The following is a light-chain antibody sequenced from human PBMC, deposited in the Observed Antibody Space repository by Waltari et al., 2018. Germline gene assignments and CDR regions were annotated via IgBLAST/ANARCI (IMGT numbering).Light chain of an antibody. CDR1: SHRTYY. CDR2: GKN. CDR3: HSRDSSGDVL. Sequence: SSELTQDPGVSVALGQTVRITCQGDSHRTYYVSWFQQKPGQAPARVIYGKNNRPAGIPDRFSASSSGSTASLTIIGAQAEDEADYYCHSRDSSGDVLIGGGTKLTVL. J-gene: IGLJ2*01. V-gene: IGLV3-19*01.